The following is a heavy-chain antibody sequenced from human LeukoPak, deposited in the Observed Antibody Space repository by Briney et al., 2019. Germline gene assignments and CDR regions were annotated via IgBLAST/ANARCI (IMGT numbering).Heavy chain of an antibody. CDR2: FYNSGRS. CDR1: DDSTSDYY. J-gene: IGHJ4*02. Sequence: PSETLSLTCTVSDDSTSDYYRGWIRQPPGKGLEWIGYFYNSGRSTYNPSLKSRVTISADTSKNHFSLKLNSVTTADTAVYYCTRGAGWLIDYWGQGILVTVPS. D-gene: IGHD3-16*01. CDR3: TRGAGWLIDY. V-gene: IGHV4-59*01.